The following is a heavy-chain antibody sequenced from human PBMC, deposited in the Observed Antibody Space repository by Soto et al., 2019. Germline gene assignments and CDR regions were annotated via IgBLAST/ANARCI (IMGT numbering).Heavy chain of an antibody. V-gene: IGHV1-18*04. J-gene: IGHJ6*02. CDR3: ARDVYYDFWSGYYSGYYYGMDV. CDR2: ISAYNGNT. CDR1: GYTFTSYG. Sequence: RASVKVSCKASGYTFTSYGISWVRQAPGQGLEWMGWISAYNGNTNYAQKLQGRVTMTTDTSTSTAYMELRSLRSDDTAVYYCARDVYYDFWSGYYSGYYYGMDVWGQGTTVTVSS. D-gene: IGHD3-3*01.